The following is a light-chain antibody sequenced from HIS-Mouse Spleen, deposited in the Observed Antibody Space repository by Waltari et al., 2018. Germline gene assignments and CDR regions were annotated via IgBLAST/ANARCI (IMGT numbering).Light chain of an antibody. J-gene: IGKJ1*01. Sequence: DIQLTQSPSFLSASVGDRVTITCRASQGISSDLAWYQQKPGKAPKLLIYAASTLQSGGPSRFSGSGSGTEFTLTISILQPEDFATYYCQQLNSYPPTFGQGTKVEIK. CDR2: AAS. CDR3: QQLNSYPPT. V-gene: IGKV1-9*01. CDR1: QGISSD.